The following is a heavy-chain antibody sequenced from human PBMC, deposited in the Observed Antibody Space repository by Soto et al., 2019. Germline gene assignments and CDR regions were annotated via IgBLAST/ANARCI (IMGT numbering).Heavy chain of an antibody. CDR3: GRVGTVTKDYCVS. V-gene: IGHV3-64*01. D-gene: IGHD4-17*01. J-gene: IGHJ4*02. Sequence: GGSLRLSCAASGFTFSTYSMPWVRQAPGKGLEYVSSISYNGGSTYYSNSVSVRFTISRDNSKNSPYLQMGSLKAEPLALNYCGRVGTVTKDYCVSWGQGSLVTVCS. CDR1: GFTFSTYS. CDR2: ISYNGGST.